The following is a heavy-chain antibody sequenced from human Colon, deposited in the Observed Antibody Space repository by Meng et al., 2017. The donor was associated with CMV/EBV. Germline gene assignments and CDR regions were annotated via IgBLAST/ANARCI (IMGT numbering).Heavy chain of an antibody. D-gene: IGHD4-17*01. CDR1: GYTFTSYA. J-gene: IGHJ4*02. Sequence: GYTFTSYAMTWVRRAPGQGLEWMGWINTNTGNPTYAQGFTGRFVFSLDTSVSTAYLQISSLKAEDTAVYYCAREWLDGDYGSLYFDYWGQGTLVTVSS. CDR3: AREWLDGDYGSLYFDY. V-gene: IGHV7-4-1*02. CDR2: INTNTGNP.